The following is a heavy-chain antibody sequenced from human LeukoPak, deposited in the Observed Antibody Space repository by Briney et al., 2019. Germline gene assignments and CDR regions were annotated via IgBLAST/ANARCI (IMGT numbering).Heavy chain of an antibody. CDR1: GYSISSGYY. J-gene: IGHJ6*02. CDR2: IYHSGST. D-gene: IGHD2-21*02. Sequence: SETLSLTCTVSGYSISSGYYWGWIRQPPGKGLEWIGSIYHSGSTYYNPSLKSRVTISVDTSKNQFSLKLSSVTAADTAVYYCASGYCGGDCYTEPYYYYGMDVWGQGTTVTVSS. CDR3: ASGYCGGDCYTEPYYYYGMDV. V-gene: IGHV4-38-2*02.